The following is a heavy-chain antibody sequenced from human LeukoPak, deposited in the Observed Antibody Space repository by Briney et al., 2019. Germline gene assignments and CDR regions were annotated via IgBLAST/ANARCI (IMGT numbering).Heavy chain of an antibody. CDR2: ISYDGSNK. D-gene: IGHD3-9*01. J-gene: IGHJ6*02. CDR3: ARSFDWLSSCMDV. Sequence: GRSLRLSCAASGFTFSSYGMHWVRQAPGKGLEWVAVISYDGSNKYYADSVKGRFTISRDNSKNTLYLQMNSLRAEDTAVYYCARSFDWLSSCMDVWGQGTTVTVSS. V-gene: IGHV3-30*03. CDR1: GFTFSSYG.